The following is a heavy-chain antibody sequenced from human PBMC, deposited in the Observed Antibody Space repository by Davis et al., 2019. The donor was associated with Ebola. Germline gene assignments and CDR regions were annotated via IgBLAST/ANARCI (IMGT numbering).Heavy chain of an antibody. CDR3: ARDPRRGGGSWYLAGFDY. Sequence: AASVKVSCKASGYTFTSYAMHWVRQAPGQRLEWMGWINAGNGNTKYSQKFQGRVTITRDTSASTAYMELRSLRSEDTAVYYCARDPRRGGGSWYLAGFDYWGQGTLVTVSS. CDR2: INAGNGNT. V-gene: IGHV1-3*01. D-gene: IGHD6-13*01. CDR1: GYTFTSYA. J-gene: IGHJ4*02.